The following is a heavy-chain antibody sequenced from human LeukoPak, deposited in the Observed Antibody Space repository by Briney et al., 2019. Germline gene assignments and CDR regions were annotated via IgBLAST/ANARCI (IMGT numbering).Heavy chain of an antibody. CDR2: IKEDGSVK. V-gene: IGHV3-7*01. D-gene: IGHD6-13*01. J-gene: IGHJ4*02. CDR1: EFTLSNYW. CDR3: AREVPGGSSWFDY. Sequence: GGSLRLSCAASEFTLSNYWLSWVRQAPGKGLEWVANIKEDGSVKNYVASVKGRFTISRDNAKNSLYLQMNSLRAEDTAVYYCAREVPGGSSWFDYWGQGTLSPSPQ.